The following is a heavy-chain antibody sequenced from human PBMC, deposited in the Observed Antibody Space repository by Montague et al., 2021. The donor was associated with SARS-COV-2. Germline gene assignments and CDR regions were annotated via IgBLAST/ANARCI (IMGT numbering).Heavy chain of an antibody. V-gene: IGHV4-59*08. CDR3: ARRALGYCSSTSCETAFDI. J-gene: IGHJ3*02. CDR1: GGSISSYY. CDR2: IYYSGST. Sequence: SETLFLTCTVSGGSISSYYWSWIRQPPGKGLEWIGYIYYSGSTXXXPSXXXRVTISVDTSKNQFSLKLSSVTAADTAVYYCARRALGYCSSTSCETAFDIWGQGTMVTVSS. D-gene: IGHD2-2*01.